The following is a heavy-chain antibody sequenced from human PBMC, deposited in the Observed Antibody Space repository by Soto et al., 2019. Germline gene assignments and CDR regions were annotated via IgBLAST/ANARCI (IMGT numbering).Heavy chain of an antibody. CDR1: GFTFSDYY. CDR2: ISSSGSTI. V-gene: IGHV3-11*01. D-gene: IGHD6-13*01. J-gene: IGHJ3*02. CDR3: ARGFDSSWFWAFDI. Sequence: GGSLRLSCAASGFTFSDYYMSWIRQAPGKGLEWVSYISSSGSTIYYADSVKGRFTISRDNAKNSLYLQMNSLRAEDMAVYYCARGFDSSWFWAFDIWGQGTMVTVSS.